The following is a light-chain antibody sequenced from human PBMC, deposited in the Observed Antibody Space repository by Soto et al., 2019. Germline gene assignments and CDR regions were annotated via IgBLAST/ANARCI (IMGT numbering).Light chain of an antibody. V-gene: IGKV3-20*01. CDR1: QSLSYTL. J-gene: IGKJ4*01. CDR2: ATS. CDR3: QQYGRSPLT. Sequence: EIVLTQSPDTLSLSPGERATLSCRASQSLSYTLLAWYQQKPGQAPRLLIYATSNRATGIPDRFSGSGSGTDFTLTISRLEPEDFAVYYCQQYGRSPLTFGGGTKVEIK.